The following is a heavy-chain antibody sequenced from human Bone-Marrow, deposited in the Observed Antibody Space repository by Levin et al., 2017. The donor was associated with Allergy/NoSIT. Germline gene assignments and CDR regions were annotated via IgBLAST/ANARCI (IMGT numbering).Heavy chain of an antibody. CDR1: GGSISGYY. Sequence: SETLSLTCTVSGGSISGYYWSWIRQPPGKGLEWIGYIYYSGSTKYNPSLKSRVTISVDTSKNQFSLKLSSVTATDTAVYYCARLAVAGTGHAFDVWGRGTMVTVSS. V-gene: IGHV4-59*01. CDR2: IYYSGST. J-gene: IGHJ3*01. D-gene: IGHD6-19*01. CDR3: ARLAVAGTGHAFDV.